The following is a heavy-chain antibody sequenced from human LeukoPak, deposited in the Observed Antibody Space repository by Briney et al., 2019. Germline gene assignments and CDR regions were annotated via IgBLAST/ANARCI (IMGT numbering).Heavy chain of an antibody. J-gene: IGHJ4*02. CDR2: INPSGGST. V-gene: IGHV1-46*01. CDR3: ARARRDGFLFDY. CDR1: GCTFTSYY. Sequence: GASVKVSCKASGCTFTSYYMHWVRQAPGQGLEWMGIINPSGGSTSYAQKFQGRVTMTRDMSTSTVYMELSSLRSEDTAVYYCARARRDGFLFDYWGQGTLVTVSS. D-gene: IGHD5-24*01.